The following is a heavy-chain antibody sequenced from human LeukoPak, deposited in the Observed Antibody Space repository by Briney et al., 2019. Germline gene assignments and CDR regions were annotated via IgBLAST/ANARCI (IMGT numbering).Heavy chain of an antibody. CDR3: AKEADIVATIIIYYYYGMDV. Sequence: GGSLRLSCTASGFTFSSHSMTWVRQAPGQGLEWVSAISGGGSVAHYADSVKGRITTSRDNSQNTLYLQMNSLRAEDTAVYYCAKEADIVATIIIYYYYGMDVWGQGTTVTVSS. D-gene: IGHD5-12*01. CDR2: ISGGGSVA. CDR1: GFTFSSHS. J-gene: IGHJ6*02. V-gene: IGHV3-23*01.